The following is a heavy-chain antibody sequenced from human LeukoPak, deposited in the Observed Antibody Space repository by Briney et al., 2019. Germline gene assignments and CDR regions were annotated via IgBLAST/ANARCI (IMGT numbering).Heavy chain of an antibody. CDR3: GGFGYEAAVDL. Sequence: GGSLRLSCAASGFMFTTNWMTWVRQAPGKGPEWVANIKPDGSETYYVDSVKGRFTISGDNTKNLLYLQMNSLRGEDAAVYYCGGFGYEAAVDLWGQGTLVTVSS. V-gene: IGHV3-7*01. D-gene: IGHD6-13*01. CDR2: IKPDGSET. J-gene: IGHJ4*02. CDR1: GFMFTTNW.